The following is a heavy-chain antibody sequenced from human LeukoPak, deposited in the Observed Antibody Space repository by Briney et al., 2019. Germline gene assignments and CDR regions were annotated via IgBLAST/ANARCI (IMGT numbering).Heavy chain of an antibody. D-gene: IGHD2-2*01. CDR2: ISYDGSNK. Sequence: PGGSLRLSCAASGFTFSSYAMHWVRQAPGKGLEWVAVISYDGSNKYYADSVKGRFTISRDNSKNTLYLQMNSLRAEDTAVYYCARVPGSSTSTGDYWGQGTLVTVSS. CDR1: GFTFSSYA. V-gene: IGHV3-30-3*01. J-gene: IGHJ4*02. CDR3: ARVPGSSTSTGDY.